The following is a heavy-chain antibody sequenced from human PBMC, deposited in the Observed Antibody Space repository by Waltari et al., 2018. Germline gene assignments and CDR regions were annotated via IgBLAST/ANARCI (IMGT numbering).Heavy chain of an antibody. CDR3: ARVRPRGYGDYSPPDY. V-gene: IGHV1-18*01. CDR1: DYSFISYA. Sequence: QVQLVQSGAEVKKPGASVKVSCKASDYSFISYAITWVRQAPGQGLEWMGWISAYTGNTNYAQKLQGRVTMTTETSTKTAYMELRSLKSDDTAVYYCARVRPRGYGDYSPPDYWGQGTLVTVSS. J-gene: IGHJ4*02. D-gene: IGHD4-17*01. CDR2: ISAYTGNT.